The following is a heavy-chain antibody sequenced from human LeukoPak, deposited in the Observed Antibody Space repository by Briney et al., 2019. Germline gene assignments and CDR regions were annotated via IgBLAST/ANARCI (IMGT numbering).Heavy chain of an antibody. Sequence: SETLSLTCTVSGGSISSYYWSWIRQPPGKGLEWIGYIYYSGSTNYNPSLKSRVTISVDTSKNQFSLKLSSVTAADTAVYYCARDDGDYGINWGQGTLVTVSS. CDR2: IYYSGST. CDR3: ARDDGDYGIN. V-gene: IGHV4-59*01. CDR1: GGSISSYY. D-gene: IGHD4-17*01. J-gene: IGHJ4*02.